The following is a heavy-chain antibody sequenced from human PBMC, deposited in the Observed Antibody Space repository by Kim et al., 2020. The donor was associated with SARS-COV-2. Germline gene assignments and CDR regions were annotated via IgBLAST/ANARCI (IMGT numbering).Heavy chain of an antibody. D-gene: IGHD3-10*01. J-gene: IGHJ4*02. Sequence: AQKFQDKITVTRDTSISTAYMELSSLRSEDTAVYYCAGGPHYGSGSSYFDYWGQGTLVTVSS. V-gene: IGHV1-8*01. CDR3: AGGPHYGSGSSYFDY.